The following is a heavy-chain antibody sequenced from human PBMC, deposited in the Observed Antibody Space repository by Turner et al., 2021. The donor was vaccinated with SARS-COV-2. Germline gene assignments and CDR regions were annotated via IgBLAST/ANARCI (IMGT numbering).Heavy chain of an antibody. Sequence: EVQLVESGGGLVQPGGSLRLACEASGVTFSNYDMHWVRQATGKGLEWVSAVGTAGDTYYPGSVKGRFTISIENGKNSLYLQMNSLRAGDTAVYYCARAKFRGLISWFDPWGQGTLVTVSS. D-gene: IGHD3-10*01. CDR2: VGTAGDT. J-gene: IGHJ5*02. CDR3: ARAKFRGLISWFDP. V-gene: IGHV3-13*04. CDR1: GVTFSNYD.